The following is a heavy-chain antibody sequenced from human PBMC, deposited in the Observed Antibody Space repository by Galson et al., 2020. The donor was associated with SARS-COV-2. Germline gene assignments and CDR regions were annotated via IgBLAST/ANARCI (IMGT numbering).Heavy chain of an antibody. J-gene: IGHJ6*03. V-gene: IGHV7-4-1*02. D-gene: IGHD2-2*01. CDR1: GYTFTSYA. Sequence: ASVKVSCKASGYTFTSYAMNWVRQAPGQGLEWMGWNNTNTGNPTYAQGFTGRFVFSLDTSVSTAYLQISSLKAEDTAVYYCARAEEGIVVVPAAIGRDYYYYMDVWGEGTTVTVSS. CDR2: NNTNTGNP. CDR3: ARAEEGIVVVPAAIGRDYYYYMDV.